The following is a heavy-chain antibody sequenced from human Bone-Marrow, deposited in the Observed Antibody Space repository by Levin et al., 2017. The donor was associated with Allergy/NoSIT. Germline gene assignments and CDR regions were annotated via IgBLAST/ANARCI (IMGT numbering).Heavy chain of an antibody. CDR1: EFTFGSHA. D-gene: IGHD4/OR15-4a*01. CDR2: ISASGHTT. V-gene: IGHV3-23*01. CDR3: TREAVSSRGAIDY. J-gene: IGHJ4*02. Sequence: GGSLRLSCAASEFTFGSHAMAWVRQAPGKGLEWVSSISASGHTTYYADSVKGRFTISRDNSNNTLYLHMSSLRPEDTAIYYCTREAVSSRGAIDYWGQGTLVPVSS.